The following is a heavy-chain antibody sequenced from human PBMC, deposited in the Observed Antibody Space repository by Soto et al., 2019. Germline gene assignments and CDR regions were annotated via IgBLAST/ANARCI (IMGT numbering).Heavy chain of an antibody. CDR1: GFTFSSYA. CDR3: AKVRRCGAQQQLVFFVAFDI. J-gene: IGHJ3*02. CDR2: ISGSGGST. D-gene: IGHD6-13*01. Sequence: GGSLRLSCAASGFTFSSYAMSWVRQAPGKGLEWVSAISGSGGSTYYADTVKGRFTISRDNSKNTLYLQMNSLRAEDTVIYYCAKVRRCGAQQQLVFFVAFDIWGQGTMVTVSS. V-gene: IGHV3-23*01.